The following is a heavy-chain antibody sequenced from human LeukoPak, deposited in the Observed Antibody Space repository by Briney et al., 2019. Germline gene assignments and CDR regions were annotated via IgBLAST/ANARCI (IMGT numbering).Heavy chain of an antibody. D-gene: IGHD4-17*01. CDR1: GFTFSSYA. CDR3: AKEGAGDGDYIPPEYYFDY. CDR2: ISGSGGST. V-gene: IGHV3-23*01. Sequence: GGSLRLSCAASGFTFSSYAMSWVRQAPGKGLEWVSAISGSGGSTYYADSVKGRFTISRDNSKNTLYLQMNSLRAEDTAVYYCAKEGAGDGDYIPPEYYFDYWGQGTLVTVSS. J-gene: IGHJ4*02.